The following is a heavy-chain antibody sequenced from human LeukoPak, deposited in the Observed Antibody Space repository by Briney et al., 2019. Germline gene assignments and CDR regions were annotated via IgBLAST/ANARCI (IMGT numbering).Heavy chain of an antibody. CDR1: GGTFSSYA. D-gene: IGHD3-10*01. CDR3: ASGFPGSQAFDI. J-gene: IGHJ3*02. V-gene: IGHV1-69*04. CDR2: IIPIFGIA. Sequence: SVKVSCKASGGTFSSYAISWVRQAPGQGLEWMGRIIPIFGIANYAQKFQGRVTITADKSTSTAYMELSSLRSEDTAAYYCASGFPGSQAFDIWGQGTMVTVSS.